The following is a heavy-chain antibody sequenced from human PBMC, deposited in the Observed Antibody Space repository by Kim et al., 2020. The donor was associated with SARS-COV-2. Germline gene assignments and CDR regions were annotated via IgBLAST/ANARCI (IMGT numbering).Heavy chain of an antibody. CDR3: ARASGGYSYGWGTVV. J-gene: IGHJ6*03. V-gene: IGHV4-59*01. Sequence: SETLSLTCTVSGGSISSYYWSWIRQPPGKGLEWIGYIYYSGSTNYNPSLKSRVTISVDTSKNQFSLKLSSVTAADTAVYYCARASGGYSYGWGTVVWGKG. D-gene: IGHD5-18*01. CDR2: IYYSGST. CDR1: GGSISSYY.